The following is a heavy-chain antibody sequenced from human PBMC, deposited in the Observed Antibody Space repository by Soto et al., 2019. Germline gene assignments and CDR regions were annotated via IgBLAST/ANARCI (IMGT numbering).Heavy chain of an antibody. D-gene: IGHD3-3*01. CDR3: ARDFWSGYSRHYYHYGMDV. CDR1: GGSISSGGYY. V-gene: IGHV4-31*03. Sequence: TLSLTCTVSGGSISSGGYYWSWIRQHPGKGLEWIGYIYYSGSTYYNPSLKSRVTISVDTSKNQFSLKLSSVTAADTAVYYCARDFWSGYSRHYYHYGMDVWGQGTTVTVSS. CDR2: IYYSGST. J-gene: IGHJ6*02.